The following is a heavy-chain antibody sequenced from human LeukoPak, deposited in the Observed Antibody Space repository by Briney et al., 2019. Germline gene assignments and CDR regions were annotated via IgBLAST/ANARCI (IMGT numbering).Heavy chain of an antibody. J-gene: IGHJ4*02. CDR1: GYTFIDYH. V-gene: IGHV1-2*02. D-gene: IGHD2-2*01. Sequence: ASLKVSCKSSGYTFIDYHIHWVRQAPGQGLEWMGWIHPNSGATKYAQKFQGRVSMTRDMSISTVYMGLTNLRSDDTAIFYCARVKKFMPEFEFWGQGTLVTVSS. CDR2: IHPNSGAT. CDR3: ARVKKFMPEFEF.